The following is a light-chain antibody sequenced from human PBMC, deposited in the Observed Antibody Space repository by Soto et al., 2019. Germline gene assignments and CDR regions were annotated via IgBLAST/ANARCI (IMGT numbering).Light chain of an antibody. CDR1: SSNIESNT. V-gene: IGLV1-44*01. CDR2: SNY. CDR3: SSYTSSSTLDVV. J-gene: IGLJ2*01. Sequence: QSVLTQPPSASGTPGQRVTISCSGSSSNIESNTVTWYQQLPGTAPKLVIYSNYDRPSGVPDRFSGSTSGTSASLVIRGLQAEDEADYYCSSYTSSSTLDVVFGGGTKVTVL.